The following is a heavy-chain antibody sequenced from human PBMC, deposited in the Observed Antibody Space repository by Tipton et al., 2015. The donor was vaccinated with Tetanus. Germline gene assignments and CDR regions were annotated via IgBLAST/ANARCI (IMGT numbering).Heavy chain of an antibody. J-gene: IGHJ4*02. CDR2: LYDNGRT. D-gene: IGHD2-21*02. CDR1: GGSISNHY. Sequence: TLSLTCTVSGGSISNHYWSWIRQPPGKGLEWIGYLYDNGRTKYNPSPNSRVTISVDTPKKQLSLKLTSVTAADTAVYYCARAGMVTDDRSKFDSWGQGSLVSVSS. CDR3: ARAGMVTDDRSKFDS. V-gene: IGHV4-59*11.